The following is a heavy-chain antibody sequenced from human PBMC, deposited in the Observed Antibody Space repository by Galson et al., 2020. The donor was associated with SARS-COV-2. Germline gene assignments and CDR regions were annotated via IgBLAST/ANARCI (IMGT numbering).Heavy chain of an antibody. V-gene: IGHV4-38-2*02. CDR3: ASSRAELIVYVRTAVRPLYYYAMDV. D-gene: IGHD2-21*01. J-gene: IGHJ6*02. CDR2: TYFSGST. CDR1: GYSISAGYY. Sequence: SETLSLTCTVSGYSISAGYYCGWIQQSPGKGLEWLGNTYFSGSTYYNPSLKGRVTISVDLSKNLVSLRLSSVTAADTAVYYCASSRAELIVYVRTAVRPLYYYAMDVWGQGTSVTVSS.